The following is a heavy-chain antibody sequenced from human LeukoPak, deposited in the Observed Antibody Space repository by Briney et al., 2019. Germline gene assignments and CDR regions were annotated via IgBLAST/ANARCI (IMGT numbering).Heavy chain of an antibody. CDR1: GYTFTGYY. J-gene: IGHJ4*02. D-gene: IGHD6-19*01. V-gene: IGHV1-2*06. CDR2: INPNSGGT. Sequence: AXVKVSCKASGYTFTGYYMHWVRQAPGQGVEWMGRINPNSGGTNYAQKFQGRVTMTRDTSISTAYMELSRLRSDDTAVYYCARGADSSGISDFDYWGQGTLVTVSS. CDR3: ARGADSSGISDFDY.